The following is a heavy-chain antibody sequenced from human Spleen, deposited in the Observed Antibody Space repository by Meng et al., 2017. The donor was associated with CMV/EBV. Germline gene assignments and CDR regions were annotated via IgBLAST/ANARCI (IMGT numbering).Heavy chain of an antibody. D-gene: IGHD2-15*01. Sequence: SETLSLTCTVSGGSIRSSSYYWGRIRQPPGKGLEWIGNFYYSTNTYYNPSLRSRVTISADTSKNQFSLKLSSVTAADTAVYYCVRVIGHSHYGMDVWGQGTTVTVSS. CDR2: FYYSTNT. V-gene: IGHV4-39*07. J-gene: IGHJ6*02. CDR3: VRVIGHSHYGMDV. CDR1: GGSIRSSSYY.